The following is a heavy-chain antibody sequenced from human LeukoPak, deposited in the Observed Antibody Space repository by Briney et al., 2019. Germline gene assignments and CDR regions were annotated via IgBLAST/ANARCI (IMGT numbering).Heavy chain of an antibody. Sequence: SETLSLTCTVSGGSISSSSYYWGWIRQPPGKGLEWIGSIYYSGSTYYNPSLKIRVTISVDTSKNQFSLKLSSVTAADTAVYYCARDQSGSYYSRLDYWGQGTLVTVSS. V-gene: IGHV4-39*01. D-gene: IGHD1-26*01. CDR1: GGSISSSSYY. J-gene: IGHJ4*02. CDR3: ARDQSGSYYSRLDY. CDR2: IYYSGST.